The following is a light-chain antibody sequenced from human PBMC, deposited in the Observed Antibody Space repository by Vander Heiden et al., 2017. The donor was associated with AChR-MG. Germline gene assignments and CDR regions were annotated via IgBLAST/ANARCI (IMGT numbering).Light chain of an antibody. CDR1: RSNIATNS. Sequence: QSVLTPPPSVSAAPGRSVTISCSGSRSNIATNSVSWYQQLPGTAPKLLIFTNNRRPSGVPDRFSGSKSGTSATLGITGLQTGDEADYYCGAWDTSLNMVVFGGGTKLTVL. CDR3: GAWDTSLNMVV. J-gene: IGLJ2*01. CDR2: TNN. V-gene: IGLV1-51*01.